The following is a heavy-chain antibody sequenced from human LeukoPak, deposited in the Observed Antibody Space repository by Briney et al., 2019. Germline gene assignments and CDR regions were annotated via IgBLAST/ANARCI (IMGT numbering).Heavy chain of an antibody. V-gene: IGHV4-59*01. Sequence: SETLSLTCTVSGGSISSYYWSWIRQPPGKGLEWIGYIYYSGSTYYNPSLKSRVTISVDTSKNQFSLKLSSVTAADTAVYYCARHTPLAAVDYWGQGTLVTVSS. CDR2: IYYSGST. D-gene: IGHD6-13*01. CDR3: ARHTPLAAVDY. J-gene: IGHJ4*02. CDR1: GGSISSYY.